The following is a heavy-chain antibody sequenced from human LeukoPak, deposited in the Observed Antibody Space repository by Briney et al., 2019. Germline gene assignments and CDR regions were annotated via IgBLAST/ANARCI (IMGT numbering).Heavy chain of an antibody. V-gene: IGHV3-23*01. D-gene: IGHD5/OR15-5a*01. Sequence: PGGSLRLSCVVSGLTFSRYSMSWVRQAPGKGLEWVSGISAGGGNAWYPDSVKGRFTISRDNSKNTLFLQMDSLRAEDTAVYYCARDRSTTHFDYWGQGTLVTVSS. CDR2: ISAGGGNA. CDR1: GLTFSRYS. CDR3: ARDRSTTHFDY. J-gene: IGHJ4*02.